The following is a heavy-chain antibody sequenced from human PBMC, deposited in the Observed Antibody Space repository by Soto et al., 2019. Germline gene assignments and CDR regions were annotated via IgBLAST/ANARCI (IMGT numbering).Heavy chain of an antibody. D-gene: IGHD6-19*01. CDR3: ARDVGIAVAGTALDY. Sequence: PSETLSLTCAVYGGSFSGYYWSWIRQPPGKGLEWIGEINHSGSTNYNPSLKSRVTISVDKSKNQFSLKLSSVTAADTAVYYCARDVGIAVAGTALDYWGQGTLVTVSS. CDR1: GGSFSGYY. CDR2: INHSGST. V-gene: IGHV4-34*01. J-gene: IGHJ4*02.